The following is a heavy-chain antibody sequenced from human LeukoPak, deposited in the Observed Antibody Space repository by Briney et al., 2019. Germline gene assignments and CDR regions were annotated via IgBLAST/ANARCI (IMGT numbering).Heavy chain of an antibody. CDR2: ISYDGSNK. CDR1: GFTFSSHA. CDR3: ARGGSGSYYYYFYYMDV. Sequence: PGGSLRLSCAASGFTFSSHAIHWVRQAPGKGLEWVSIISYDGSNKYYADSVKGRFTISRDNSKNTLYLQISSLSTEDTAVYYCARGGSGSYYYYFYYMDVWGKGTTVTVSS. V-gene: IGHV3-30*15. J-gene: IGHJ6*03. D-gene: IGHD3-10*01.